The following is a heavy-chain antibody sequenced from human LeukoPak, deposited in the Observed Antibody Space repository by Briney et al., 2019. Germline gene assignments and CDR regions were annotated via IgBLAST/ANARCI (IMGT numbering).Heavy chain of an antibody. CDR3: AREPYCTRGVTSAY. V-gene: IGHV4-4*07. D-gene: IGHD2-8*01. Sequence: KPSETLSLTCTVSGGSISSYYWSWIRQPAGKGLEWIGRIYTSGNTNYNPSLKSRVTMSVDTSKNQFSLKLSTVTAADTAVYYCAREPYCTRGVTSAYWGQGTLVTVSS. J-gene: IGHJ4*02. CDR1: GGSISSYY. CDR2: IYTSGNT.